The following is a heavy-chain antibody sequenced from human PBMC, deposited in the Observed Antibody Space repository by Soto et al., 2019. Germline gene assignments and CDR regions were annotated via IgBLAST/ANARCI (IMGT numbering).Heavy chain of an antibody. J-gene: IGHJ6*03. CDR3: VKSIVVLRGMFYYYYYMDV. V-gene: IGHV4-59*01. CDR1: GFTFSSYG. Sequence: PGGSLRLSCAASGFTFSSYGMHWIRQPPGKGLEWIGYIYYSGSTNYNPSLKSRVSTSVDTSKNQLSPKLSSVTAADTAVYYCVKSIVVLRGMFYYYYYMDVWGKGTTVTVSS. CDR2: IYYSGST. D-gene: IGHD2-21*01.